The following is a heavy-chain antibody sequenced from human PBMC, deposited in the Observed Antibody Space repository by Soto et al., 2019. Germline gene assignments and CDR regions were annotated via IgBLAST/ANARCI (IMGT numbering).Heavy chain of an antibody. V-gene: IGHV1-69*13. D-gene: IGHD3-22*01. Sequence: GASVKVSFKASGGTFSSYAISWVRQAPGQGLEWMGGIIPIFGTANYAQKFQGRVTITADESTSTAYMELSSLRSEDTAVYYCAADSSGYSGYWGQGTLVTVSS. J-gene: IGHJ4*02. CDR1: GGTFSSYA. CDR3: AADSSGYSGY. CDR2: IIPIFGTA.